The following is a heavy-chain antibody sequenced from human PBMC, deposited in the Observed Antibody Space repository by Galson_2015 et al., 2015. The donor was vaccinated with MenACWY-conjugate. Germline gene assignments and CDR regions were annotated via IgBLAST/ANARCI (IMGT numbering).Heavy chain of an antibody. CDR2: INSDGSST. CDR3: AREWGGGGDCYYDY. CDR1: GFTFSSYW. Sequence: SLRLSCAASGFTFSSYWMHWVRQAPGKGLVWVSRINSDGSSTSYADSVKGRFTISRDNAKNTLYQQMNSLRAEDTAVYYCAREWGGGGDCYYDYWGQGTLVTVSS. J-gene: IGHJ4*02. D-gene: IGHD2-21*02. V-gene: IGHV3-74*01.